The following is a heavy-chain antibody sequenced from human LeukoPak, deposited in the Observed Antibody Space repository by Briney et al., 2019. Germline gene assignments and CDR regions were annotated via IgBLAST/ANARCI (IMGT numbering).Heavy chain of an antibody. D-gene: IGHD3-22*01. V-gene: IGHV3-49*04. CDR2: IRSKAYGGTT. CDR3: TRVANYYDSSGYYSYLDY. J-gene: IGHJ4*02. CDR1: GFTFGDYA. Sequence: GGSLRLSCTASGFTFGDYAMSWVRQAPGKGLEWVGFIRSKAYGGTTEYAASVKGRFTISRDDSKSIAYLQMNSLKTEDTAVYYCTRVANYYDSSGYYSYLDYWGQGTLVTVSS.